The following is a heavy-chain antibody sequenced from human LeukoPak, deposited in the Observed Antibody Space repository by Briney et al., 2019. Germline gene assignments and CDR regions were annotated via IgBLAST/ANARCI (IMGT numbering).Heavy chain of an antibody. CDR2: IFGSGGSA. Sequence: PGGSLRLSCAASGFTFSSAGMHWVRQAPGKGLEWVSGIFGSGGSAHYADSVKGRFTISRDNSKNTVYLQLDSLRVEDTAVYYCGKTTVGYSSGRYPGWPVDYWGQGTLVTVSS. CDR3: GKTTVGYSSGRYPGWPVDY. V-gene: IGHV3-23*01. CDR1: GFTFSSAG. J-gene: IGHJ4*02. D-gene: IGHD2-15*01.